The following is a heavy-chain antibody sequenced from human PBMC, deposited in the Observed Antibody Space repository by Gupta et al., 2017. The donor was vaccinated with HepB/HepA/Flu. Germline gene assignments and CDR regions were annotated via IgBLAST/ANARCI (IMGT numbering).Heavy chain of an antibody. CDR2: INPNSGGT. CDR1: GFAFTSYY. J-gene: IGHJ6*02. V-gene: IGHV1-2*02. Sequence: QVHLVQSGAEVKKPGASVKVSCKDSGFAFTSYYVHWVRQAPGKGLEWMGWINPNSGGTNYAQMFEGRVTMTRDTSISTVFMELSRLRSDDTAVYYCARVQLYTSSSPYYYFGMDVWGQGTTVTVS. D-gene: IGHD6-6*01. CDR3: ARVQLYTSSSPYYYFGMDV.